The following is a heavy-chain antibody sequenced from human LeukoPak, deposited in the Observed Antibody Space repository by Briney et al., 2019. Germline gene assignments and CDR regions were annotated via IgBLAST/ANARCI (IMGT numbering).Heavy chain of an antibody. J-gene: IGHJ6*03. D-gene: IGHD2-15*01. CDR1: DGPIRSHY. Sequence: SKTLSLTCTVSDGPIRSHYWTWIRQSPLKGLEWIGDISNSGSTKYNPSLKSRVTISIDTSKSQFSLRLTSVTAADTAVYYCGRDALVGYFSYYYIDVWGKGTTVTVSS. CDR3: GRDALVGYFSYYYIDV. CDR2: ISNSGST. V-gene: IGHV4-59*11.